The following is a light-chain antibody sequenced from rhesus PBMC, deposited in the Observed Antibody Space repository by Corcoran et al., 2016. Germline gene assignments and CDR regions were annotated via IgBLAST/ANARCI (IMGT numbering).Light chain of an antibody. Sequence: DIQMTQSPSSLSASVGDRVTITCRASQGISSWLAWYQQNPGKAPKLLIYKASSLQSGVPSRFCGRGSWTDFHLTISSLQPEDFATYYCQQYNSAPPTFGQGTKVEIK. V-gene: IGKV1-21*01. CDR3: QQYNSAPPT. CDR2: KAS. J-gene: IGKJ1*01. CDR1: QGISSW.